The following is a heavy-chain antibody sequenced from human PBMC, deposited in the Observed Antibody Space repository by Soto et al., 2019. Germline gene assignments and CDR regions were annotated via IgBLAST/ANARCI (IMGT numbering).Heavy chain of an antibody. D-gene: IGHD5-12*01. CDR2: IIPIFGTA. Sequence: ASVKVSCKASGGTFSSYAISWVRQAPGQGLEWMGGIIPIFGTANYAQKFQGRVTMTRDTSTSTVYMELGSLRSEDTAVYYCARDRRDGYNTFDYWGQGTLVTVSS. CDR1: GGTFSSYA. CDR3: ARDRRDGYNTFDY. V-gene: IGHV1-69*05. J-gene: IGHJ4*02.